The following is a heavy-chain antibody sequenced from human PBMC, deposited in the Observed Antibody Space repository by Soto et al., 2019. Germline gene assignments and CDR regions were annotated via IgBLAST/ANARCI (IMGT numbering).Heavy chain of an antibody. D-gene: IGHD2-15*01. J-gene: IGHJ2*01. CDR1: GGTFSSYA. Sequence: QVQRVQSGAEVKKPGSSVKVSCKASGGTFSSYAISWVRQAPGQGLEWMGGIIPIFGTTNYAQKFQGRVTITADESTSTAYVELSSLRSEDTAVYYCARVVTVVKSFHYWYFDLWGRGTLVTVSS. V-gene: IGHV1-69*12. CDR3: ARVVTVVKSFHYWYFDL. CDR2: IIPIFGTT.